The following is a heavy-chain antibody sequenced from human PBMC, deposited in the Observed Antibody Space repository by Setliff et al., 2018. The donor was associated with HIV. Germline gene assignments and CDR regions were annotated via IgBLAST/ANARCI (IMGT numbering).Heavy chain of an antibody. V-gene: IGHV4-39*07. D-gene: IGHD2-21*02. CDR2: ISHSGSS. Sequence: SETLSLTCTVSGGSISSSTYYWNWIRQSPGKGLEWIGEISHSGSSNYSPSLESRLTISVDTSKNQVSLKLNSVTAADTAIYYCMREATARAGDFWGQGALVTVSS. CDR1: GGSISSSTYY. J-gene: IGHJ4*02. CDR3: MREATARAGDF.